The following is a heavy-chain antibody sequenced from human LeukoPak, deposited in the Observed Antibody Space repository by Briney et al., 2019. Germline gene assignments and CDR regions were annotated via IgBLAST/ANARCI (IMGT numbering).Heavy chain of an antibody. D-gene: IGHD3-3*01. CDR1: GYTFTSYD. Sequence: ASEKVSCKASGYTFTSYDINWVRQATGQGLEWMGWMNPNSGNTGYAQKFQGRVTMTRNTSISTAYMELSSLRSEDTAVYYCARGVLRFLEWLPRYYYYYMDVWGKGTTVTVSS. J-gene: IGHJ6*03. CDR2: MNPNSGNT. V-gene: IGHV1-8*01. CDR3: ARGVLRFLEWLPRYYYYYMDV.